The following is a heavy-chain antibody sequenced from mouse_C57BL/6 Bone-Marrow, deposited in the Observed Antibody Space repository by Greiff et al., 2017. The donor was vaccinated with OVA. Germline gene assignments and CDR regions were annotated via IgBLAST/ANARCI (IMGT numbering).Heavy chain of an antibody. Sequence: QVQLKQPGAELVRPGSSVKLSCKASGYTFTSYWMDWVKQRPGQGLEWIGNIYPSDSETHYNQKFKDKATLTVDKSSSTAYMQLSSLTSEDSAVYYCARLGSSYRFDYWGQGTTLTVSS. D-gene: IGHD1-1*01. CDR1: GYTFTSYW. J-gene: IGHJ2*01. V-gene: IGHV1-61*01. CDR3: ARLGSSYRFDY. CDR2: IYPSDSET.